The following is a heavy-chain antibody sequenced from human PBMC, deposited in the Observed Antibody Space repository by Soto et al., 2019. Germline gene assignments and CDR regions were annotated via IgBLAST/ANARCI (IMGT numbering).Heavy chain of an antibody. V-gene: IGHV3-30-3*01. Sequence: GGSLRLSCAASGFTFSSYAMHWVRQAPGKGLEWVAVISYDGSNKYHADSVKGRFTISRDNSKNTLYLQMNSLRAEDTAVYYCARAPGSSSPFDYWGQGTLVTVSS. J-gene: IGHJ4*02. CDR1: GFTFSSYA. D-gene: IGHD6-6*01. CDR2: ISYDGSNK. CDR3: ARAPGSSSPFDY.